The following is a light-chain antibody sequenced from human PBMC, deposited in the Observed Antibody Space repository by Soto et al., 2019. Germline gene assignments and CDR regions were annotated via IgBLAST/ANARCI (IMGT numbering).Light chain of an antibody. V-gene: IGKV3-20*01. CDR2: GAS. CDR3: QQYGSSLFT. J-gene: IGKJ3*01. CDR1: QSVSSSF. Sequence: ESVLTQSPGTLSLSPGERATLSCRASQSVSSSFLAWYQQKPGQAPRLLIYGASSRATGIPDRFSGSGSGTDFTLTISRLEPEDFAVYYCQQYGSSLFTFGPVTKVDIK.